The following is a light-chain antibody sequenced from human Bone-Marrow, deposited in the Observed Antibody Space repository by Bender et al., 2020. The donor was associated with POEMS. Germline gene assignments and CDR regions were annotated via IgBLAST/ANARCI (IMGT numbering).Light chain of an antibody. V-gene: IGLV2-18*02. Sequence: HSALTQPPSASGSLGQSVTISCTGSSSDVGYYNYVSWYRQHPGRAPQLLIYEVDKRPSGVSDRFSGSKSGNTAFLTISGLQPEDEADYYCSSYTSSATLFGTGTKVTVL. CDR2: EVD. CDR1: SSDVGYYNY. J-gene: IGLJ1*01. CDR3: SSYTSSATL.